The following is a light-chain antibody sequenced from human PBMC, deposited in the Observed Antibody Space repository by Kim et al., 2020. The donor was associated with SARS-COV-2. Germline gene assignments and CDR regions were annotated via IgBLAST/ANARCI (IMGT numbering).Light chain of an antibody. CDR1: SGSIASNY. CDR2: EDN. Sequence: NSMLTQPHSVSESPGKTVTISCTRSSGSIASNYVQWYQQRPGSSPTTVIYEDNQRPPGVPDRFSGSIDSSSNSASLTISGLKTDDEADYYCQSYDSSNQVFGGGTQLTVL. V-gene: IGLV6-57*01. CDR3: QSYDSSNQV. J-gene: IGLJ3*02.